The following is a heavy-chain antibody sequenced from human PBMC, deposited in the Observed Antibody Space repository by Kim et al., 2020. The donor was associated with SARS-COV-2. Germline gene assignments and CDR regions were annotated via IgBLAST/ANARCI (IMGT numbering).Heavy chain of an antibody. CDR1: GGSFSGYY. D-gene: IGHD3-10*01. Sequence: SETLSLTCAVYGGSFSGYYWSWIRQPPGKGLEWIGEINHSGSTNYNPSLKSRVTISVDTSKNQFSLKLSSVTAADTAVYYCARDVLLWFGELFDYWGQGTLVTVSS. V-gene: IGHV4-34*01. CDR2: INHSGST. CDR3: ARDVLLWFGELFDY. J-gene: IGHJ4*02.